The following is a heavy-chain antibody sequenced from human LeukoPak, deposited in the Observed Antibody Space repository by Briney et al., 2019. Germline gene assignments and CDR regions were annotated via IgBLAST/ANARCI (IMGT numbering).Heavy chain of an antibody. CDR1: GFSFNAYT. V-gene: IGHV3-21*01. CDR2: INSSSDYI. CDR3: ARARGSCSGSSCYSDY. Sequence: GGSLRLSCAASGFSFNAYTIKWVRQAPGKGLEWVSFINSSSDYIYYADSGKGRFTISRDNAKNSLSLQMNSLRGEDRAVYYCARARGSCSGSSCYSDYWGQGTLVTVSS. D-gene: IGHD2-15*01. J-gene: IGHJ4*02.